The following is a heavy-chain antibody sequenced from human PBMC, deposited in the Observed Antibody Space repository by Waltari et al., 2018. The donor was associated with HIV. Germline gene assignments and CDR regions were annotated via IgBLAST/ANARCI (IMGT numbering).Heavy chain of an antibody. J-gene: IGHJ4*02. Sequence: EVQLLESGGGLVQPGGSLRLSCAASGFTFNSHAMRWVRQAPGKGLEWVSAISDSGGSTFYADSVKGRFTVSRDNSKSTLYLQMNSLRGEDTAVYYCAKEKIVPTAIADDWGRGTLVTVSS. CDR1: GFTFNSHA. CDR2: ISDSGGST. D-gene: IGHD2-2*02. CDR3: AKEKIVPTAIADD. V-gene: IGHV3-23*01.